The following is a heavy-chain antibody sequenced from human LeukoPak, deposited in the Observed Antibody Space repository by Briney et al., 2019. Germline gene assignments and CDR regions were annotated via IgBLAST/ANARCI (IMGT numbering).Heavy chain of an antibody. CDR1: GFTFSSYG. V-gene: IGHV3-33*06. Sequence: GGSLRLSCAASGFTFSSYGMHWVRQAPGKGLEWVAVIWYDGSNKYYADSVKGRFTISRDNSKNTLYLQMNSLRAGDTAVYYCAKPPGDYFYYYGMDVWGQGTTVTVSS. J-gene: IGHJ6*02. D-gene: IGHD4-17*01. CDR2: IWYDGSNK. CDR3: AKPPGDYFYYYGMDV.